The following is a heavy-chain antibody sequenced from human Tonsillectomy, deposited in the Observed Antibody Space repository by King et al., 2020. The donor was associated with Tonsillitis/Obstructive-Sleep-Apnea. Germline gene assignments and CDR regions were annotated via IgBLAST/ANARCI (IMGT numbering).Heavy chain of an antibody. J-gene: IGHJ6*02. Sequence: VQLVESGGGVVQPGRSLRLSCAASGFTFSSYAMHWVRQAPGKGLEWVAVISYDGSNKYYADSVKGRFTISRDSSKNTLCLQMNSLRAEDTAVYYCARASRWLQIGIDVWGQGTTVTVSS. CDR3: ARASRWLQIGIDV. V-gene: IGHV3-30*04. CDR1: GFTFSSYA. D-gene: IGHD5-24*01. CDR2: ISYDGSNK.